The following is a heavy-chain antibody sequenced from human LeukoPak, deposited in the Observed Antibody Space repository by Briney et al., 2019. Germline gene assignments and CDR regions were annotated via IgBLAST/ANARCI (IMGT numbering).Heavy chain of an antibody. J-gene: IGHJ4*02. CDR1: GYIFTNYW. V-gene: IGHV5-51*01. CDR3: ARRSYYDSGGYYYDF. D-gene: IGHD3-22*01. CDR2: IYPDDSDT. Sequence: GESLKISCKGSGYIFTNYWIAWVRQMPGKGLEWMEIIYPDDSDTRYSPSFQGQVTISADKSISTAYLQWSSLKASDTAMYYCARRSYYDSGGYYYDFWGQGTLVTVSS.